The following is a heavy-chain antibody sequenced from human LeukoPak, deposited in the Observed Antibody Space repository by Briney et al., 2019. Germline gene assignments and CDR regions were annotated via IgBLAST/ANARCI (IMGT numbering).Heavy chain of an antibody. J-gene: IGHJ6*03. CDR1: GFTVTSAY. Sequence: GGSLRLSCAASGFTVTSAYMNWVRQAPGKGLEWISVIYPGVGTYYSDSVKGRFTISRDNSKNTLYLQLNSLRAEDTAIYYCAKEGVSVGAQRGYYMDVWGNGTTVTVS. V-gene: IGHV3-53*01. D-gene: IGHD1-26*01. CDR3: AKEGVSVGAQRGYYMDV. CDR2: IYPGVGT.